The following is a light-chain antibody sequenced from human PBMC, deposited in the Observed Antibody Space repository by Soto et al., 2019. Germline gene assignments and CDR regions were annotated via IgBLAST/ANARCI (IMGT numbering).Light chain of an antibody. CDR2: AAS. Sequence: DIQMTQSPSSLSASVVDRVTISCRASQGISNYLDWYQQQPEKVPKLLSYAASTLDSGVASRFSGSGSGTDFTLTISSLQPEDVAAYYCQKDDSAARRFGQGTKVELK. CDR1: QGISNY. J-gene: IGKJ1*01. V-gene: IGKV1-27*01. CDR3: QKDDSAARR.